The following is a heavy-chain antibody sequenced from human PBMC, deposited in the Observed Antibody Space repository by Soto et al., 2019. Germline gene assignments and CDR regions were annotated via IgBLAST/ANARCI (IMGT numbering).Heavy chain of an antibody. CDR2: IYYSGST. D-gene: IGHD2-15*01. J-gene: IGHJ4*02. Sequence: QVQLQESGPGLVKPSQTLSLTCTVSGDSVSNGDYYWTWIRQPPGKGLEWIGYIYYSGSTYYNPSLWSRITISVDTSKNQFSLTLTSVTAADTAVYYCARSSTVVAQDNWGLGTLVTVSS. V-gene: IGHV4-30-4*01. CDR1: GDSVSNGDYY. CDR3: ARSSTVVAQDN.